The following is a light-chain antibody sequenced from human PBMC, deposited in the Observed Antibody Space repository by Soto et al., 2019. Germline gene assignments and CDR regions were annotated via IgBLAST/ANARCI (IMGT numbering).Light chain of an antibody. Sequence: QSALTQPASVSGSPGQSITISCTGTSSDVGAYIVVCWYQQHRGKPPKLMIYAVSSRPSGVSYRFSGSNCGTTASLTISGLLAEDEADYYCSSFTTLSSYVFGAGTKLTVL. V-gene: IGLV2-14*01. CDR3: SSFTTLSSYV. J-gene: IGLJ1*01. CDR2: AVS. CDR1: SSDVGAYIV.